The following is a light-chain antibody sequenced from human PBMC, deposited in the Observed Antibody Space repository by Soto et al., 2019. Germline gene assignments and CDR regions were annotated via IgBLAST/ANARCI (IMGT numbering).Light chain of an antibody. CDR2: DVS. V-gene: IGLV2-14*03. CDR3: SSYTTSNTRQIV. CDR1: SSDVGGYNY. Sequence: QSVLTQPASVSGSPGQSITISCTGTSSDVGGYNYVSWYQHHPGKAPKLMIYDVSNRPSGVSNRSSGSKSGNTASLTISGLQPEDEADYYCSSYTTSNTRQIVFGTGTKATVL. J-gene: IGLJ1*01.